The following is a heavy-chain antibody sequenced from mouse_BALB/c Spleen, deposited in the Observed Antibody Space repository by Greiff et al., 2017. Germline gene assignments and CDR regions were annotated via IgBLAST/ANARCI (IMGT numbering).Heavy chain of an antibody. Sequence: QVQLQQSGAELMKPRASVKISCKATGYTFSSYWIEWVKQRPGHGLEWIGEILPGSGSTNYNEKFKGKATFTADTSSNTAYMQLSSLTSEDSAVYYCARRGRPYAMDYWGQGTSVTVSS. J-gene: IGHJ4*01. CDR3: ARRGRPYAMDY. CDR1: GYTFSSYW. V-gene: IGHV1-9*01. CDR2: ILPGSGST.